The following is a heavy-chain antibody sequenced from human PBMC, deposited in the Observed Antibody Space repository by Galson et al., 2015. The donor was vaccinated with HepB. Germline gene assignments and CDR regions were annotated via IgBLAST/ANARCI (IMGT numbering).Heavy chain of an antibody. Sequence: SLRLSCAASGFTFSNYAMSWVRQAPGKGLEWVSAISGSGGSTYYADSVKGRFTISRDNSKNTLYLQMNSLRAEDTAVYYCAHGPYDYGDYVGAFDIWGQGTMVTVSS. D-gene: IGHD4-17*01. V-gene: IGHV3-23*01. CDR3: AHGPYDYGDYVGAFDI. CDR2: ISGSGGST. J-gene: IGHJ3*02. CDR1: GFTFSNYA.